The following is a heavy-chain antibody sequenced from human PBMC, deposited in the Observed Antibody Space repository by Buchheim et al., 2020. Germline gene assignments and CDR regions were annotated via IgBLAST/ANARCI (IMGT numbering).Heavy chain of an antibody. CDR1: GFTFSNYG. J-gene: IGHJ4*02. CDR3: ARDQVDTDTAPSSFCDY. V-gene: IGHV3-33*01. D-gene: IGHD5-18*01. Sequence: QVQLVESGGGVVQPGRSLRLSCAASGFTFSNYGMHWVRQAPGKGLEWVAVIWYDGSSKYYVDSVKGRFTISRDNSMNTRYLQMNSLRAEDTAVYYCARDQVDTDTAPSSFCDYWGQGTL. CDR2: IWYDGSSK.